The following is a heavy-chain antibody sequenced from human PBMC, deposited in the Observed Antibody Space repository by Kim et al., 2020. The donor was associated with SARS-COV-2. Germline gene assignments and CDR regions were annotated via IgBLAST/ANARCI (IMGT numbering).Heavy chain of an antibody. J-gene: IGHJ3*02. CDR1: GASISSRDYS. V-gene: IGHV4-30-2*01. CDR3: AREPRNGDTVGAFDI. Sequence: SETLSLTCAVSGASISSRDYSWSWIRQPPGKGLEWIGYMYYSGGTYYNPSLKRRVTISVDGSKNQFSLKLTSVTAADTAVYYCAREPRNGDTVGAFDIWG. CDR2: MYYSGGT. D-gene: IGHD4-17*01.